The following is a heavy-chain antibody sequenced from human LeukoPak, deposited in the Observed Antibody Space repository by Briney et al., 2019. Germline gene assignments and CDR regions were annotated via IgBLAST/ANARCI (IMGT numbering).Heavy chain of an antibody. CDR3: ARGGGAAPDAFDI. CDR2: IYYSGST. J-gene: IGHJ3*02. V-gene: IGHV4-59*08. Sequence: SETLSLTCTVSGGSISSYYWSWIRQPPGKGLEWIGYIYYSGSTNYNPSLKSRVTISVDTSKNQFSLKLSSVTAADTAVYYCARGGGAAPDAFDIWAKGQWSPSLQ. CDR1: GGSISSYY. D-gene: IGHD6-6*01.